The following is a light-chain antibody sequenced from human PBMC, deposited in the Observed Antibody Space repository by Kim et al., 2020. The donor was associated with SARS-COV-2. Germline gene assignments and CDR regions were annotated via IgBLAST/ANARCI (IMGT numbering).Light chain of an antibody. CDR1: QSIGDR. J-gene: IGKJ1*01. V-gene: IGKV6D-21*02. CDR2: SAT. Sequence: VTPQENVTLTCPASQSIGDRIHWYQQNPDQSPKLLIKSATQSVSGDPSRFSGSGSGTDFTLTIKGLEAEDAAAYFCHQSNTLPRTFGQGTKVDI. CDR3: HQSNTLPRT.